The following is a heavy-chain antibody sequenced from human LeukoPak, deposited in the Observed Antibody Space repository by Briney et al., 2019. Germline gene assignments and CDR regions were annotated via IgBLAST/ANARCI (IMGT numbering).Heavy chain of an antibody. CDR3: AKDPPRRSSSWYLDWFDP. V-gene: IGHV3-30*18. J-gene: IGHJ5*02. Sequence: GRSLRLSCAASGFTFSSYGMHWVRQAPGKGLEWVAVISYDGSNKYYADSVKGRFTISRDNSKNTLYLQMNSLRAEDTAVYYCAKDPPRRSSSWYLDWFDPWGQGTLVTVSS. CDR1: GFTFSSYG. D-gene: IGHD6-13*01. CDR2: ISYDGSNK.